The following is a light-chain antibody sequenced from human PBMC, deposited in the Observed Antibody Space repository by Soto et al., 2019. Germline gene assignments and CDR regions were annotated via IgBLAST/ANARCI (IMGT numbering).Light chain of an antibody. V-gene: IGKV1-5*03. CDR1: QSISIW. CDR3: QQYNSDST. Sequence: IQMTQSPSTLSASVGDRVTITCRASQSISIWLAWYQQRPGKAPKLLIYKASSLESEVPSRFSGSGSATEFTLTINSLQPDDSATYYCQQYNSDSTFGQGTKVESK. J-gene: IGKJ1*01. CDR2: KAS.